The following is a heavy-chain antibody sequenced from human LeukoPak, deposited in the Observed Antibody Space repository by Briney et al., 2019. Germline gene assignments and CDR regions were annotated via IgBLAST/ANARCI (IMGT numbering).Heavy chain of an antibody. Sequence: GGSLRLSCAASGFTFSSYAMHWVRQAPGKGLEWVAVISYDGSNKYYADSVKGRFTISRDNAKNSLYLQMNSLRAEDTAVYYCARDVRVAARLFGYYYGMDVWGQGTTVTVSS. CDR2: ISYDGSNK. V-gene: IGHV3-30-3*01. CDR3: ARDVRVAARLFGYYYGMDV. J-gene: IGHJ6*02. D-gene: IGHD6-6*01. CDR1: GFTFSSYA.